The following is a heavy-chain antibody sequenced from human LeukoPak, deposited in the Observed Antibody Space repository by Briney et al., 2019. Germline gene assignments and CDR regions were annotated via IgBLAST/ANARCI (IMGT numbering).Heavy chain of an antibody. V-gene: IGHV3-9*01. CDR1: GFTFDDYA. D-gene: IGHD2-15*01. Sequence: GGSLRLSCAASGFTFDDYAMHWVRQAPGKGLEWVSGISWNSGSIGYADSVKGRFTISRDNAKNSLYLQMNSLRAEDTALYYCAKPRFSSSWYGMDVWGLGTTVTVSS. J-gene: IGHJ6*02. CDR2: ISWNSGSI. CDR3: AKPRFSSSWYGMDV.